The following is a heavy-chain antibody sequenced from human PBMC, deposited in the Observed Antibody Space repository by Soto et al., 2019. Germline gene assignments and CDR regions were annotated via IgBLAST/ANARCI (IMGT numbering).Heavy chain of an antibody. CDR1: GFTVSSNY. V-gene: IGHV3-66*01. CDR3: ARYGSGSYDFDY. J-gene: IGHJ4*02. D-gene: IGHD3-10*01. CDR2: ICSGVST. Sequence: SGGSLRLSCAVSGFTVSSNYMSWVRQAPGKGLECVSLICSGVSTYYADSVKGRFTISRDNSKNTLYLQMNSLRAEDTAVYYCARYGSGSYDFDYWGQGTLVTVSS.